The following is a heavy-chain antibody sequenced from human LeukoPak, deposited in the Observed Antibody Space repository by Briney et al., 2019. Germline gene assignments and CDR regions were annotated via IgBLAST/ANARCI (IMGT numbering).Heavy chain of an antibody. CDR3: ARRGRGYCSSTSCFFDP. V-gene: IGHV5-51*01. D-gene: IGHD2-2*01. CDR1: GYSFTSYW. J-gene: IGHJ5*02. Sequence: GESLKISCKGSGYSFTSYWIGRVRQMPGKGLEWMGIIYPGDSDTRYSPSFQGQVTISADKSISTAYLQWSSLKASDTAMYYCARRGRGYCSSTSCFFDPWGQGTLVTVSS. CDR2: IYPGDSDT.